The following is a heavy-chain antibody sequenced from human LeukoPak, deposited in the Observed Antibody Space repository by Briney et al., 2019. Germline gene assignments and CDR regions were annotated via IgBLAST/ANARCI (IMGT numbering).Heavy chain of an antibody. CDR2: ISSNGGST. V-gene: IGHV3-64*01. Sequence: HPGGSLRLSCAASGFTFSSYAMHWVRQAPGKGLEYVSAISSNGGSTYYANSVKGRFTISRDNSKNTLYLQMGSLRAEDMAVYYCAKDLDQERYFDWFPFSWGQGTLVTVSS. CDR3: AKDLDQERYFDWFPFS. J-gene: IGHJ4*02. D-gene: IGHD3-9*01. CDR1: GFTFSSYA.